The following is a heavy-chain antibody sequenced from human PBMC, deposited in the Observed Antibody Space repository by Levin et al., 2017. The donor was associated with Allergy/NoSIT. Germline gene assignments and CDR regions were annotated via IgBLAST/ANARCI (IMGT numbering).Heavy chain of an antibody. CDR3: AREMIVEAFDI. D-gene: IGHD3-22*01. J-gene: IGHJ3*02. Sequence: VASVKVSCRASGYTFTGHYIHWVRQAPGQGLEWMGWINPSRGAINYAQKFQGRVTMTRDTSISTAYMELSRLRPDDTAIYYCAREMIVEAFDIWGQGTVVTVSS. V-gene: IGHV1-2*02. CDR2: INPSRGAI. CDR1: GYTFTGHY.